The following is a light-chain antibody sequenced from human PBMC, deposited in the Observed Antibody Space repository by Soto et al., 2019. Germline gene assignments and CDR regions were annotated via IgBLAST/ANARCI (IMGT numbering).Light chain of an antibody. Sequence: ETVLTQSPGTLSLSPGERATLSCRASQSVSSNSLAWFQQKPGQAPRFLIFGASSRATGIPDRFSGSGSGTDFTLTISRLEPEDFAVYYCQHYGTSPWTFGQGTKVEIK. CDR1: QSVSSNS. CDR2: GAS. CDR3: QHYGTSPWT. J-gene: IGKJ1*01. V-gene: IGKV3-20*01.